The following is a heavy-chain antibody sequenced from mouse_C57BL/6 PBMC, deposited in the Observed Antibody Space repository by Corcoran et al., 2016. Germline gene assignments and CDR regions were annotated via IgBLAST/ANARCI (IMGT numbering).Heavy chain of an antibody. CDR1: GYTFTTYG. CDR2: INTYSGVP. D-gene: IGHD1-1*01. Sequence: QIQLVQSGPELKKPGETVKISCKASGYTFTTYGMSWVKQAPGKGLKWMGWINTYSGVPTYADDFKGRFAFSLETSASTAYLQINNLKNEDTATYFCARGATVPHFDYWGQGTTPTVSS. J-gene: IGHJ2*01. V-gene: IGHV9-3*01. CDR3: ARGATVPHFDY.